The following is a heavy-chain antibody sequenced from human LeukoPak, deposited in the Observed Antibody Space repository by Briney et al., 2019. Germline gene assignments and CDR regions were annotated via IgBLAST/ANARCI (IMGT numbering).Heavy chain of an antibody. J-gene: IGHJ5*02. CDR3: ARDSGTTGEVKFDP. Sequence: SETLSLTCTVSGGSISSYYWSWIRPPPGKGLEWIGYIYYSGSTNYNPSLKSRVTMSIDTSNNQFSLRLRFVTAADTAVYYCARDSGTTGEVKFDPWGQGTLVTVSS. D-gene: IGHD3-10*01. CDR1: GGSISSYY. CDR2: IYYSGST. V-gene: IGHV4-59*12.